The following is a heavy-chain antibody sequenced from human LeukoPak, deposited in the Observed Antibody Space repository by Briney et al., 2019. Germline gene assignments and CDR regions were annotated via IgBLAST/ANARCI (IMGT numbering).Heavy chain of an antibody. Sequence: GASLRLSCAASGFTFSSYAMSWVRQAPGKGLEWVSAISGSGGSTYYADSVKGRFTISRDNSKNTLYLQMNSLRAEDTAVYYCAKAGRWYGDAHPMYYYYYGMDVWGQGTTVTVSS. CDR3: AKAGRWYGDAHPMYYYYYGMDV. CDR2: ISGSGGST. V-gene: IGHV3-23*01. J-gene: IGHJ6*02. CDR1: GFTFSSYA. D-gene: IGHD4-17*01.